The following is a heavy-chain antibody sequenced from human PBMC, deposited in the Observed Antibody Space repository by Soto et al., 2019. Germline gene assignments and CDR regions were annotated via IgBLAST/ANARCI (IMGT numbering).Heavy chain of an antibody. D-gene: IGHD5-12*01. Sequence: QVQLVQSGAEVKKPGASVQVSCKASGYTFTGYYMHWVRQAPGQGREWMGWINPGSGDTDYAQKFQGRVTMTRDTSISTAYLDLTSDDTAVYYCARGSAYDYRFFDFWGQGALITVSS. CDR3: ARGSAYDYRFFDF. V-gene: IGHV1-2*02. CDR1: GYTFTGYY. J-gene: IGHJ4*02. CDR2: INPGSGDT.